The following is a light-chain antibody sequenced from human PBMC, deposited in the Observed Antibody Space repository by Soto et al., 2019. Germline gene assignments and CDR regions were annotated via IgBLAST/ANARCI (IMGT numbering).Light chain of an antibody. V-gene: IGKV1-5*01. Sequence: DIQMTQSPSTLSASVGDGVTITCRASQTISGWLAWYQQRPGKAPKLLISDASSLRSGVPSRFSGSGSGTEITLTISSLQPDDFGSYYCQQYKSYPWTFGHGTKVEV. CDR2: DAS. J-gene: IGKJ1*01. CDR1: QTISGW. CDR3: QQYKSYPWT.